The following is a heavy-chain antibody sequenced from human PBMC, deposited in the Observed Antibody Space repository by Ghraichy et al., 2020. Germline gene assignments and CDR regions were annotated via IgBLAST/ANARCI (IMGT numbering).Heavy chain of an antibody. Sequence: GGSLRLSCAASGFTFSSYSMNWVRQAPGKGLEWVSSISSSSSYIYYADSVKGRFTISRDNAKNSLYLQMNSLRAEDTAVYYCAREPYYDSSGYPYYFDYWGQGTLVTVSS. V-gene: IGHV3-21*01. CDR1: GFTFSSYS. CDR3: AREPYYDSSGYPYYFDY. CDR2: ISSSSSYI. D-gene: IGHD3-22*01. J-gene: IGHJ4*02.